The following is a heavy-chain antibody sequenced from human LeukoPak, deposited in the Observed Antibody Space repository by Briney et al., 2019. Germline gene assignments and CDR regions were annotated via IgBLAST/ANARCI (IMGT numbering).Heavy chain of an antibody. V-gene: IGHV4-61*02. CDR1: GGSISSGSYY. Sequence: PSETLSLTCTVSGGSISSGSYYWSWIRQPAGKGLEWIGRIYTSGSTNYNPSLKSRVTISVDTSKNQFSLKLSSVTAADTAVYYCARSLDIRNKYSSSWYALSTPDFDYWGQGTLVTVSS. D-gene: IGHD6-13*01. CDR3: ARSLDIRNKYSSSWYALSTPDFDY. J-gene: IGHJ4*02. CDR2: IYTSGST.